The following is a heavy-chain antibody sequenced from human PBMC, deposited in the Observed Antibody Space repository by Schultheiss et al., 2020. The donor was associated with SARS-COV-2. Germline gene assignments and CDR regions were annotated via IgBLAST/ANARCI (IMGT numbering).Heavy chain of an antibody. CDR2: ISYDGSNK. CDR3: ARDKGAYCGCDCYSSGYFDY. D-gene: IGHD2-21*02. V-gene: IGHV3-30*01. J-gene: IGHJ4*02. Sequence: GGSLRLSCAASGFTFSSYAMHWVRQAPGKGLEWVAVISYDGSNKYYADSVKGRFTISRDNSKNTLYLQMNSLRAEDTAVYYCARDKGAYCGCDCYSSGYFDYWGQGTLVTVSS. CDR1: GFTFSSYA.